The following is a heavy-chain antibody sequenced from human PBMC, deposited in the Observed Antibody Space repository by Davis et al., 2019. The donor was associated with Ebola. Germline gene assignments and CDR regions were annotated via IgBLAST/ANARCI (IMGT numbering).Heavy chain of an antibody. CDR2: IPYGGGET. D-gene: IGHD3-22*01. J-gene: IGHJ4*02. V-gene: IGHV3-23*01. CDR1: GFTFSDYG. CDR3: AKYYYESSGYMWYFDN. Sequence: PGGSLRLSCKGSGFTFSDYGMHWVRQAQGKGLEWVSAIPYGGGETLYAPSVKGRFTISRYNSTNTLFLQMNSLRAEDTAVYFCAKYYYESSGYMWYFDNWGQGTRVTVSS.